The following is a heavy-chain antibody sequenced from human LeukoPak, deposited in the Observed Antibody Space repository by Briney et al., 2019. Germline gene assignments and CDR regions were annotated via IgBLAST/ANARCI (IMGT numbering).Heavy chain of an antibody. CDR3: ARTSTYDFWSGYYSYYFDY. J-gene: IGHJ4*02. CDR1: GGSFSGYY. V-gene: IGHV4-34*01. Sequence: PSETLSLTCAVYGGSFSGYYWSWIRQPPGKGLEWIGEINHSGSTNYNPSLKSRVTISVDTSKNQFSLKLSSVTAADTAVYYCARTSTYDFWSGYYSYYFDYWGQGTLVTVSS. D-gene: IGHD3-3*01. CDR2: INHSGST.